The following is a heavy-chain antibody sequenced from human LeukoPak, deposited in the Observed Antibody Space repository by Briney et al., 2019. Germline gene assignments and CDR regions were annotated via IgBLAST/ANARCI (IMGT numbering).Heavy chain of an antibody. V-gene: IGHV4-4*07. CDR1: GGSISSYY. CDR2: IYTSGST. CDR3: ARLWFGELLSSDY. Sequence: SETLSLTCTVSGGSISSYYWSWLRQPAGKGLEWIGRIYTSGSTNYNPSLKSRVTISVDTSKNQFSLKLSSVTAADTAVYYCARLWFGELLSSDYWGQGTLVTVSS. J-gene: IGHJ4*02. D-gene: IGHD3-10*01.